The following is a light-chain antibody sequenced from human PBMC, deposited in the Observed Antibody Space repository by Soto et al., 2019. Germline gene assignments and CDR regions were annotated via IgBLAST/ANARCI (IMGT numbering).Light chain of an antibody. CDR1: SSDVGGYNY. CDR3: SSYTSTNTLV. CDR2: EVS. V-gene: IGLV2-14*01. J-gene: IGLJ3*02. Sequence: QSVLTQPASVSGSPGQSITISCTGTSSDVGGYNYVSWYQQYPGKAPKLMIYEVSNRPSGVSNRFSGSKYGNTASLTTSGLQSEDEADYYCSSYTSTNTLVFGGGTKLTVL.